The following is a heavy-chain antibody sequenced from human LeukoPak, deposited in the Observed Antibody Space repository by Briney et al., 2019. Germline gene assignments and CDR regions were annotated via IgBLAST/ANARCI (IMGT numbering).Heavy chain of an antibody. V-gene: IGHV3-74*01. D-gene: IGHD3-10*01. J-gene: IGHJ4*02. CDR1: GFTFSSYW. CDR2: INSDGSST. Sequence: GGSLRLSCAASGFTFSSYWMHWVRQAPGKGRVWVSRINSDGSSTSYADSVKGRFTISRDNAKNTLYLQMNSLRAEDTAVYYCARDRSGFGLPSGYWGQGTLVTVSS. CDR3: ARDRSGFGLPSGY.